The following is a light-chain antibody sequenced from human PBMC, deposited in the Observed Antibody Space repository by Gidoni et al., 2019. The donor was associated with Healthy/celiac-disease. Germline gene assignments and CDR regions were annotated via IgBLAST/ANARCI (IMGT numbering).Light chain of an antibody. CDR3: QQRSNWPPGYT. Sequence: EIVLTQSPATLSLSPGERATLSCRASQSVSSYLAWYQQTPGQAPRLLLYDASNRATGIPARFSGSGSGTDFTLTISSLEPEDFAVYYCQQRSNWPPGYTFGQGTKLEIK. J-gene: IGKJ2*01. V-gene: IGKV3-11*01. CDR1: QSVSSY. CDR2: DAS.